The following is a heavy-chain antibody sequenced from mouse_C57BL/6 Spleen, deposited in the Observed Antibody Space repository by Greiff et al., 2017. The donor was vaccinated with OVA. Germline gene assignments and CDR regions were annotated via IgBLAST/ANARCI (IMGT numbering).Heavy chain of an antibody. V-gene: IGHV2-5*01. CDR3: AKEDITTVVAPGAY. D-gene: IGHD1-1*01. J-gene: IGHJ3*01. Sequence: VKLMESGPGLVQPSQSLSITCTVSGFSLTSYGVHWVRQSPGKGLEWLGVIWRGGSTDYNAAFMSRLSITKDNSKSQVFFKMNSLQADDTAIYYCAKEDITTVVAPGAYWGQGTLVTVSA. CDR1: GFSLTSYG. CDR2: IWRGGST.